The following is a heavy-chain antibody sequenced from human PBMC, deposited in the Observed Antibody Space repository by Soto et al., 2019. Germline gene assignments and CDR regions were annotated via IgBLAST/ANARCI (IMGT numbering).Heavy chain of an antibody. CDR3: ARDRPTSSIRARDYYYAMDV. CDR1: GYTFITYG. V-gene: IGHV1-18*01. CDR2: ISSYNGNT. Sequence: QDQLVQSGAEVKKPGASVKVSCKASGYTFITYGISWVRQATGQGLEWMGWISSYNGNTNYEQKLTGRVTMNTDTSTATANRELRSLRSDDTAVYYCARDRPTSSIRARDYYYAMDVWGQGTTVTVSS. J-gene: IGHJ6*02. D-gene: IGHD6-6*01.